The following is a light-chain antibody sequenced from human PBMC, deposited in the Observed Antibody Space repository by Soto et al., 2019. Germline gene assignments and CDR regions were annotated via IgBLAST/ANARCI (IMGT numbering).Light chain of an antibody. J-gene: IGKJ1*01. CDR3: QQYGSSPRT. CDR1: QSISET. V-gene: IGKV3-20*01. Sequence: ERVLTQSPATLSVSPVGRDNLSCRASQSISETLARYQQKPGQAPRFLIYSASRRATGFPARFSGSGSGTDFTLTISRLEPEDFAVYYCQQYGSSPRTFGQGTKVDI. CDR2: SAS.